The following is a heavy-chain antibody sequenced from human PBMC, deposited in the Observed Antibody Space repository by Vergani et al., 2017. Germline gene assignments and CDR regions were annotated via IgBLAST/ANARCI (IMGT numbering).Heavy chain of an antibody. D-gene: IGHD6-13*01. CDR1: GYSFTSYW. CDR3: ARGAAGIINWFDR. J-gene: IGHJ5*02. CDR2: IYPGDSDT. Sequence: EVQLVQSGAEVKKPGESLKLSCKGSGYSFTSYWIGWVRQRTGKGLEWMGIIYPGDSDTRYSPSLQGLVTISADKSISTAYLHWSSLKASDTAIYYCARGAAGIINWFDRGGQGTLVTVSS. V-gene: IGHV5-51*03.